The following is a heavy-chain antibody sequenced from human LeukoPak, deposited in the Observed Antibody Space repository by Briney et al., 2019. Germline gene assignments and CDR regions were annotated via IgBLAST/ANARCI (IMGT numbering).Heavy chain of an antibody. CDR2: IYHSGTS. Sequence: PSETLSLTCAVSGHSISSGYYWGWIRQPPGKGLQWIGNIYHSGTSYPNPSLKSRLTMSVDTSKNQFSLKLSSATAADTAVYYCARDSGGSRYNDWFDPWGQGTLVTVSS. CDR3: ARDSGGSRYNDWFDP. D-gene: IGHD2-15*01. J-gene: IGHJ5*01. CDR1: GHSISSGYY. V-gene: IGHV4-38-2*02.